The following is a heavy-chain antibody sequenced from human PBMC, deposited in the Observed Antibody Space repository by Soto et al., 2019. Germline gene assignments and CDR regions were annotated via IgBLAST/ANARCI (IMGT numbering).Heavy chain of an antibody. CDR1: GYTLTELS. Sequence: ASVKVSCKVSGYTLTELSMHWVRQAPGKGLEWMGGFDPEDGETIYAQKFQGRVTMTEDTSTDTAYMELSSLRSEDTAVYYCATDGHPYYYDSRGPGHRLDYWGQGTLVTVSS. V-gene: IGHV1-24*01. CDR3: ATDGHPYYYDSRGPGHRLDY. CDR2: FDPEDGET. J-gene: IGHJ4*02. D-gene: IGHD3-22*01.